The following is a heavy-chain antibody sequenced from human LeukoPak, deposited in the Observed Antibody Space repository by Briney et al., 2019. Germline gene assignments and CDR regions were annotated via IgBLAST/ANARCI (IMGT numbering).Heavy chain of an antibody. CDR3: ARDPGWERPCDY. Sequence: GGSLRLSCVASGVTFSSYWGHWVRQDPREGLEGVSYISSSSSTIYYADSVKGRFTISRDNAKNSLYLQMKSLRAEDTAVYYCARDPGWERPCDYWGQGTLVTVSS. CDR1: GVTFSSYW. CDR2: ISSSSSTI. V-gene: IGHV3-48*01. D-gene: IGHD1-1*01. J-gene: IGHJ4*02.